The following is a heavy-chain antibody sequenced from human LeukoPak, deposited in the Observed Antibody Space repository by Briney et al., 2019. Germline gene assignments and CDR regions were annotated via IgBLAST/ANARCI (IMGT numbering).Heavy chain of an antibody. D-gene: IGHD2-2*02. CDR3: ASQSYSLFDY. CDR1: GFTFSSYS. J-gene: IGHJ4*02. V-gene: IGHV3-21*04. CDR2: ISSSSSYI. Sequence: GGSLRLSCAASGFTFSSYSMNWVRQAPGKGLEWVSFISSSSSYIYYADSVKGRFTISRDNAKNSLYLQMNSLRAEDTAVYYCASQSYSLFDYWGQGTLVTVSS.